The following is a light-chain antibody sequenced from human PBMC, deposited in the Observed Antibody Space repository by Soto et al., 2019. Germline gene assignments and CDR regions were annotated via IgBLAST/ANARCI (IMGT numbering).Light chain of an antibody. Sequence: QSALTQPASVSGSPGQSITISCTGTSSDVGGYNYVSWYQQHPGKAPKLMIYDVSNRPSGVSNRFSGSKSVNTASLTISGLQAEAEADYYCSSYTSSSTLVVFGGGTKLAVL. CDR3: SSYTSSSTLVV. V-gene: IGLV2-14*01. J-gene: IGLJ2*01. CDR1: SSDVGGYNY. CDR2: DVS.